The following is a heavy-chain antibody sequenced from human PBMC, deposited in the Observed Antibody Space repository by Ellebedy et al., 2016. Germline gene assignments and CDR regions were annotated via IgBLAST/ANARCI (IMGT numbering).Heavy chain of an antibody. J-gene: IGHJ6*03. CDR3: ARVGNYYYMDV. CDR1: GFTFSSYW. V-gene: IGHV3-7*01. CDR2: IRQGGSEK. Sequence: GEFLKISCAASGFTFSSYWMSWVRQAPGKGLEWVANIRQGGSEKYYVDSVKGRFTISRDNAKNSLYLQMNSLRAEDTAVYYCARVGNYYYMDVWGKGTTVTVSS. D-gene: IGHD1-14*01.